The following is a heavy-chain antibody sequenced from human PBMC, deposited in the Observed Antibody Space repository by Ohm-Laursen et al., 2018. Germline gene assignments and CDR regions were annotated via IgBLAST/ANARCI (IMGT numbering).Heavy chain of an antibody. CDR3: ARGSLNGLDV. V-gene: IGHV3-23*01. CDR1: GFPFNANA. D-gene: IGHD3-16*01. J-gene: IGHJ6*02. CDR2: IGDVGDYI. Sequence: SLRLSCAASGFPFNANAMAWVRQAPGKGLEWVSSIGDVGDYINYADSVKGRFTISRDNAKNTLYLQMNSLRAEDTAVYYCARGSLNGLDVWGQGTTVTVSS.